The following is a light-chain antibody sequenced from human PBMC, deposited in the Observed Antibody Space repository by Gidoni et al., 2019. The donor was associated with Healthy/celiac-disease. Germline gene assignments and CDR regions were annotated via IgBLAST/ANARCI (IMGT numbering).Light chain of an antibody. Sequence: ELVMTQSPATLSVSPGERATLSCRASKSVSSNLAWYQQKPGQAPSLLIYGASTRATGIPSRFSGSGSGTEFTLTISSLQSEDFAVYYCQQYNNWPQTFGQGTKVEIK. CDR3: QQYNNWPQT. V-gene: IGKV3-15*01. CDR2: GAS. J-gene: IGKJ1*01. CDR1: KSVSSN.